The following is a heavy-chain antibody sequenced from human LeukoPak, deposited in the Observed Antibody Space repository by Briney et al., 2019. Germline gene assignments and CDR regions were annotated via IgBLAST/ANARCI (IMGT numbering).Heavy chain of an antibody. D-gene: IGHD2-15*01. V-gene: IGHV3-30-3*01. CDR2: ISYDGSNK. CDR3: ARDGDYCSGGRCYTLSYYYGMDV. Sequence: GGSLRLSCPASGFTFSLYTMHWVSQAPGQGLEWVAVISYDGSNKYYADSVKGRFTISRDNSKNTLYLQMNCLRAEDTAMYYCARDGDYCSGGRCYTLSYYYGMDVWNQGTTVTVSS. CDR1: GFTFSLYT. J-gene: IGHJ6*02.